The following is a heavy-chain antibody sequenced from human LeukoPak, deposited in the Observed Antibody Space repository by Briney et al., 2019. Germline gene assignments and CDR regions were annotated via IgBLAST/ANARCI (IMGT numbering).Heavy chain of an antibody. Sequence: PSEALSLTCAVYGGSFSGYYWSWIRQPPGKGLEWIGEINHSGSTNYNPSLKSRVIISVDTSKNQFSLKLSSVTAADTAVYYCARGPDGSGNADYWGQGTLVTVSS. V-gene: IGHV4-34*01. D-gene: IGHD3-10*01. J-gene: IGHJ4*02. CDR2: INHSGST. CDR3: ARGPDGSGNADY. CDR1: GGSFSGYY.